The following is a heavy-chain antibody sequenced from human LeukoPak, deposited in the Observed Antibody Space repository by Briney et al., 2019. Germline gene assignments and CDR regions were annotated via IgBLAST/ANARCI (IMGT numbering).Heavy chain of an antibody. CDR3: ARPYPRYSSGWHPTGDWFDP. Sequence: GSLRLSCAASGFTFSSYWMHWVRQAPGKGLVWVSRINSDGSSTSYADSVKGRFTISRDNAKNTLYLQMNSLRAEDTAVYYCARPYPRYSSGWHPTGDWFDPWGQGTLVTVSS. CDR1: GFTFSSYW. J-gene: IGHJ5*02. CDR2: INSDGSST. V-gene: IGHV3-74*01. D-gene: IGHD6-19*01.